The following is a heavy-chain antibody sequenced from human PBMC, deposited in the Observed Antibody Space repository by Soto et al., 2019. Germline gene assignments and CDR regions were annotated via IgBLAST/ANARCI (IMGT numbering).Heavy chain of an antibody. CDR2: IYYTGNT. V-gene: IGHV4-59*13. CDR3: ARALSFAFHNWFDT. CDR1: GGTISTYY. J-gene: IGHJ5*02. Sequence: PSETLSLTCTATGGTISTYYWSCIRQPPGKGLEWIGHIYYTGNTNYNPSLKSRVTISVDTSTNRFSLRLRSVSAADTAVYYCARALSFAFHNWFDTWGQGTLVTVSS.